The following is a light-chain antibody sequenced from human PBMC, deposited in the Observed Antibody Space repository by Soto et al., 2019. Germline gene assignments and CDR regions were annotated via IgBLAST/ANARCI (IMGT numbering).Light chain of an antibody. Sequence: DIQMTQSPPTLSASVGDRVTITCRASQSIRHYLAWYQQMPGKAPKLLIYGASTLQSGVPSRFSGSGSGTEVTLTISSLQPDDFGTYFCQHHNSYSQTFGQGTKVEIQ. J-gene: IGKJ1*01. CDR3: QHHNSYSQT. CDR2: GAS. CDR1: QSIRHY. V-gene: IGKV1-5*01.